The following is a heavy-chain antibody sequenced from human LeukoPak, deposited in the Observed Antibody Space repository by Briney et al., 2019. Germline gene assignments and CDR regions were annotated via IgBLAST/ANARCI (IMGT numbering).Heavy chain of an antibody. Sequence: SQTLSLTCAISGDSVSSNSAAWNWIRQSPSRGLEWLGRTYYRSKWYNDYAVSVKSRITINPDTSKNQFSLQLNSVTPEDTAVYYCARESTTVRGPAYELYYHYGMDVWGQGTTVTVSS. CDR1: GDSVSSNSAA. CDR3: ARESTTVRGPAYELYYHYGMDV. CDR2: TYYRSKWYN. V-gene: IGHV6-1*01. J-gene: IGHJ6*02. D-gene: IGHD4-17*01.